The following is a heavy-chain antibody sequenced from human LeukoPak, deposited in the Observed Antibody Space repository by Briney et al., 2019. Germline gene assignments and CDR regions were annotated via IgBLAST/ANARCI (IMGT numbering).Heavy chain of an antibody. Sequence: SETLSLTCTVSGGSISSYYWSWIRQPAGKGLEWTGCIYTSGSTNYNPSLKSRVTMSVDTSKNQFSLKLSSVTAADTAVYYCARDPRWYYDSSGYRPTDAFDIWGQGTMVTVSS. J-gene: IGHJ3*02. CDR1: GGSISSYY. V-gene: IGHV4-4*07. CDR3: ARDPRWYYDSSGYRPTDAFDI. D-gene: IGHD3-22*01. CDR2: IYTSGST.